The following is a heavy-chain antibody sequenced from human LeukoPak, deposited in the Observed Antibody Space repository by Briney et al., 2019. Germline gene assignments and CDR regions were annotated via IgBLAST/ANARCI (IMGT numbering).Heavy chain of an antibody. CDR2: IYYSGST. D-gene: IGHD1-7*01. V-gene: IGHV4-39*01. J-gene: IGHJ4*02. CDR1: GGSISSSSYY. CDR3: ARRTHARDY. Sequence: SETLSLTCTVSGGSISSSSYYWGWIRQPPGKGLEWIGSIYYSGSTYYNPSLKSRVTISVDTSKNQFSLKLSSVTAADTAVYSCARRTHARDYWGQGTLVTVSS.